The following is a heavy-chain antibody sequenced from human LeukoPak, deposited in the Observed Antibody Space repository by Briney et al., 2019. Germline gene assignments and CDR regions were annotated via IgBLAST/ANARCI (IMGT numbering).Heavy chain of an antibody. CDR3: ARDDNWNDKPFDH. CDR1: GFTLSYYT. CDR2: ISTSSSFI. J-gene: IGHJ4*02. D-gene: IGHD1-20*01. V-gene: IGHV3-21*01. Sequence: PGGSLRLSCAASGFTLSYYTMNWVCKAPPKGQERDSYISTSSSFIHYADSVKRRFTISRDNANNSLYLQMNSLRAEDTALYYCARDDNWNDKPFDHWGQGVLVTVSS.